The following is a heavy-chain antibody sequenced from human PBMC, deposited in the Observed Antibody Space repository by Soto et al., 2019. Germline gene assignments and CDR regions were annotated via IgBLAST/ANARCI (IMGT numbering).Heavy chain of an antibody. CDR3: ARDSINWNSNYYYGMDV. V-gene: IGHV3-30-3*01. CDR2: ISYDGSNK. Sequence: PGGSLSLSCAASGFTFSSYAMHWVRQAPGKGLEWVAVISYDGSNKYYADSVKGRFTISRDNSKNTLYLQMNSPRAEDTAVYYCARDSINWNSNYYYGMDVWGQGTTVTVSS. D-gene: IGHD1-7*01. J-gene: IGHJ6*02. CDR1: GFTFSSYA.